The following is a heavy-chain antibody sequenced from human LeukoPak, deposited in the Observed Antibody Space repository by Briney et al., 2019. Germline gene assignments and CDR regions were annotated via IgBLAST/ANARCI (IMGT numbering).Heavy chain of an antibody. CDR1: GYTFTSYD. D-gene: IGHD3-22*01. CDR2: MSPNNGDT. J-gene: IGHJ6*02. Sequence: GASVKVSCKTSGYTFTSYDINWVRQATGQGLEWLGWMSPNNGDTGYAQKFQGRVTMTRDTSTNTAYMELSALTSEDTAVYYCARSKWVVVITGYYYYGMDVWGQGTTVTVSS. V-gene: IGHV1-8*01. CDR3: ARSKWVVVITGYYYYGMDV.